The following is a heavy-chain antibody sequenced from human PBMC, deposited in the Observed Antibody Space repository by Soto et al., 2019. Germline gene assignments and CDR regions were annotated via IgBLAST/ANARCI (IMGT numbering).Heavy chain of an antibody. V-gene: IGHV1-69*06. D-gene: IGHD3-10*01. Sequence: QVQLVQSGAEVKKPGSSVKVSCKASGGTFSSYAISWVRQAPGQGLEWMGGIIPIFGTANYAQTLQGRVTITADKSTSTAYMERISLRSEDTAVYYCARAITMVRGVITYFDYWGHGPLVTVSS. CDR1: GGTFSSYA. J-gene: IGHJ4*01. CDR2: IIPIFGTA. CDR3: ARAITMVRGVITYFDY.